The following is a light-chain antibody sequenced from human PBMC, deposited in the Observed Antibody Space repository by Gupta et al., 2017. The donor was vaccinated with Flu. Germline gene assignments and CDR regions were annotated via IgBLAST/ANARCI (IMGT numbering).Light chain of an antibody. V-gene: IGLV3-25*02. Sequence: YQLTQPPAMSVAPGQTATITCHGEALSKQYVYWYRQRPGQAPVLLIYRDTERASGIPDRISGSSSGTRVTLTIRRVQTEDEADYYCQSADITGASRVFGGGT. CDR2: RDT. J-gene: IGLJ3*02. CDR3: QSADITGASRV. CDR1: ALSKQY.